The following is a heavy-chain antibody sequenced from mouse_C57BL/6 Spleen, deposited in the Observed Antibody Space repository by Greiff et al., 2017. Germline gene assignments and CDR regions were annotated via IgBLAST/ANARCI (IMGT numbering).Heavy chain of an antibody. J-gene: IGHJ3*01. CDR2: INPNYGTT. D-gene: IGHD1-1*01. CDR1: GYSFTDYN. V-gene: IGHV1-39*01. Sequence: EVQLQQSGPELVKPGASVKISCKASGYSFTDYNMNWVKQSNGKSLVWIGVINPNYGTTSYNQKFKGKATLTVDQSSSTAYMQLNSLTSEDSAVYYCAPVLLRPQRFASWGQGTLVTVSA. CDR3: APVLLRPQRFAS.